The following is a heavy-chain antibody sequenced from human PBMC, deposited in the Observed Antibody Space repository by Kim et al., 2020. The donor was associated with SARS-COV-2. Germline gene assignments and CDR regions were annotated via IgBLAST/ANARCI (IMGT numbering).Heavy chain of an antibody. V-gene: IGHV1-18*01. D-gene: IGHD6-13*01. CDR2: ISAYNGNT. CDR1: GYTFTSYG. Sequence: ASVKVSCKASGYTFTSYGISWVRQAPGQGLEWMGWISAYNGNTNYAQKLQGRVTMTTDTSTSTAYMELRSLRSDDTAVYYCARALSKVAAAGNTAIYYYYYGMDVWGQGTTVTVSS. CDR3: ARALSKVAAAGNTAIYYYYYGMDV. J-gene: IGHJ6*02.